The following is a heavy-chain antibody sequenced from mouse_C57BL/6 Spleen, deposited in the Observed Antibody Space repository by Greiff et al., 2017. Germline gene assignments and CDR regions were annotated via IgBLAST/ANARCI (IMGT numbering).Heavy chain of an antibody. CDR1: GYTFTSYW. CDR2: IHPNSGST. J-gene: IGHJ2*01. Sequence: QVHVKQPGAELVKPGASVKLSCKASGYTFTSYWMHWVKQRPGQGLEWIGMIHPNSGSTNYNEKFKSKATLTVDKSSSTAYMQLSSLTSEDSAVYYCARSRHPTGTSYWGQGTTLTVSS. V-gene: IGHV1-64*01. CDR3: ARSRHPTGTSY. D-gene: IGHD4-1*02.